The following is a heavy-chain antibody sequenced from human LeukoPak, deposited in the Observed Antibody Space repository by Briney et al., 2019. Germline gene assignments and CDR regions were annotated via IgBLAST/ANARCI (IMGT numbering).Heavy chain of an antibody. V-gene: IGHV4-34*01. CDR2: INHSGST. CDR1: GGSFSGYY. Sequence: MPSETLSLTCAVCGGSFSGYYWSWIRQPPGKGLEWIGEINHSGSTNYNPSLKSRVTISVDTSKNQFSLKPSSVTAADTAVYYCAKDHEYSGSFDYWGQGTLVTVSS. J-gene: IGHJ4*02. CDR3: AKDHEYSGSFDY. D-gene: IGHD1-26*01.